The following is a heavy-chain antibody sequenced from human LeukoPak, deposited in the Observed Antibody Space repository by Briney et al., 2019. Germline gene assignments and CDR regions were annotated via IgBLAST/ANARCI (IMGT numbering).Heavy chain of an antibody. Sequence: ASVKVSCKASGYTLTIYDINWVRQATGQGLEWMGWMNPYSGNTGYGQKFQGRVTMTRNTSISTAYMELSSLRSADTAVCYCARDRGVYYGSGSYGVDYWGQGTLVTVSS. J-gene: IGHJ4*02. CDR2: MNPYSGNT. D-gene: IGHD3-10*01. V-gene: IGHV1-8*01. CDR1: GYTLTIYD. CDR3: ARDRGVYYGSGSYGVDY.